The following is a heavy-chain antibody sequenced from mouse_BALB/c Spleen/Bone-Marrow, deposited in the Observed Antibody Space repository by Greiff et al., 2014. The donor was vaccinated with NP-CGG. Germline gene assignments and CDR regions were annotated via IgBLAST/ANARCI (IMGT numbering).Heavy chain of an antibody. V-gene: IGHV1S56*01. CDR3: ARDDYAY. D-gene: IGHD2-4*01. CDR2: IYPGNVNT. Sequence: QVQLQQSGPELVKPGASVRISRKASGYTFTSYYIHWVKQRPGQGLEWIGWIYPGNVNTKYNEKFKGKATLTADKSSSTAYMQLSSLTSEDSAVYFCARDDYAYWGQGTLVTVS. J-gene: IGHJ3*01. CDR1: GYTFTSYY.